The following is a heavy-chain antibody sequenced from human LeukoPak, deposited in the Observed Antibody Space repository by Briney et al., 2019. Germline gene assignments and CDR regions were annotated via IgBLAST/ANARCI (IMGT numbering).Heavy chain of an antibody. CDR2: INPKSGAT. CDR1: GYTFTGYY. Sequence: ASVKVSCMASGYTFTGYYMHWVRQAPGQGLEWMGWINPKSGATTYAQKFQDRVTLTRDTSINTAYMDLSGLTSDDTAVFYCAKGATEGYYYYYGLDVWGQGTTVTVSS. CDR3: AKGATEGYYYYYGLDV. V-gene: IGHV1-2*02. J-gene: IGHJ6*02.